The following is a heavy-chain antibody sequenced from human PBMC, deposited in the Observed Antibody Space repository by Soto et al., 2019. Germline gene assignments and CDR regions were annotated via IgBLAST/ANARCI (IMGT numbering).Heavy chain of an antibody. CDR3: ERANTSPKWFDT. J-gene: IGHJ5*02. CDR2: IYTSGST. V-gene: IGHV4-4*07. CDR1: GGSISSYY. Sequence: PSETLSLTCTVSGGSISSYYWSWIRQPAGKGLEWIGRIYTSGSTNYNPSLKSRVTMSVDTPKDQFSLKLSSVTAADTAVYYCERANTSPKWFDTWGQGTLVTVSS. D-gene: IGHD2-2*01.